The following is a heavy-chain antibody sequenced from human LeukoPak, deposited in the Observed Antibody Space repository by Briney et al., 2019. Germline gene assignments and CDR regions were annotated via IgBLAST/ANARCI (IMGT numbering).Heavy chain of an antibody. V-gene: IGHV3-21*04. CDR1: GFTFSSYS. CDR2: ISSSSSCI. Sequence: GGSLRLSCAASGFTFSSYSMNWVRQAPGKGLEWVSSISSSSSCIYYADSVKGRFTISRDNAKNSLYLQMNSLRAEDTAVYYCATPSNYFDYWGQGTLVTVSS. J-gene: IGHJ4*02. CDR3: ATPSNYFDY. D-gene: IGHD2-2*01.